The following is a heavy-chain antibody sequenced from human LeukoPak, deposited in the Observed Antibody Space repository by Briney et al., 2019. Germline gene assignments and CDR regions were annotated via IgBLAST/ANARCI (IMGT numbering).Heavy chain of an antibody. CDR2: IYTSGST. Sequence: SETLSLTCTVSGGSISSGSYYWSWIRQPAGKGLEWIGRIYTSGSTNYNPSLKSRVTISVDTSKNQFSLKLSSVTAADTAVYYCAREWHCSSTSCYTLWFDPWGQGTLVTVSS. J-gene: IGHJ5*02. V-gene: IGHV4-61*02. D-gene: IGHD2-2*02. CDR3: AREWHCSSTSCYTLWFDP. CDR1: GGSISSGSYY.